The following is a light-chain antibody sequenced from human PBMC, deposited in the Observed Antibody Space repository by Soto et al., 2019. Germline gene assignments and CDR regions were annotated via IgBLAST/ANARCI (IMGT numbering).Light chain of an antibody. CDR1: QSVYSN. V-gene: IGKV3-15*01. CDR2: GAS. J-gene: IGKJ1*01. CDR3: QQYNNWPPWT. Sequence: EIVMTQSPATLSVSPGERATLSCRASQSVYSNLAWYQQKPGQAPRLLIYGASTRATGIPAMFSGSGSGTEFTLTISSLQSEDFAVYYCQQYNNWPPWTFGQGTKVEIK.